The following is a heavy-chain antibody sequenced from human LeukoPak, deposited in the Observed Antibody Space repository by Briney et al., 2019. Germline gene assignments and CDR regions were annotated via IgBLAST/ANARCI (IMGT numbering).Heavy chain of an antibody. V-gene: IGHV3-23*01. J-gene: IGHJ3*02. CDR2: ISGSGDIT. D-gene: IGHD3-22*01. CDR1: GFTFSSYA. CDR3: AKGYWAMIVHDAFDI. Sequence: GGSLRLSCAASGFTFSSYAMSWVRQAPGKGLEWVSAISGSGDITYLADSVKGRFTISRDNSKNTLYLQMNSLRAEDTAVYYCAKGYWAMIVHDAFDIWGQGTMVTVSS.